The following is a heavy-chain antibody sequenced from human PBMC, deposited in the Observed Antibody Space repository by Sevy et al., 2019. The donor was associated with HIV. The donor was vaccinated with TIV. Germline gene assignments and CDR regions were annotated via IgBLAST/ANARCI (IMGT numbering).Heavy chain of an antibody. CDR1: GFTFSSYA. CDR3: ARDPHPRSVAAYFDY. D-gene: IGHD1-26*01. CDR2: IWYDGNNK. Sequence: GGSLRLSCAASGFTFSSYAMHWVRQAPGKGLEWVTLIWYDGNNKYYTDSVKGRFTISRDNSKNTLYLQMNSLRAEDTAVYYYARDPHPRSVAAYFDYWGQGTLVTVSS. J-gene: IGHJ4*02. V-gene: IGHV3-33*01.